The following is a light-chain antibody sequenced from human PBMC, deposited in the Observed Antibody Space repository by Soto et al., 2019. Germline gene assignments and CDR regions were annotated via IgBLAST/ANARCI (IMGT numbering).Light chain of an antibody. Sequence: EIVLTQSPATLSLSPGERATLSCRASQSVSRYLAWYQQKPGQAPRLLIYDASNRATGIPARFSGSGSGTDFTRTISRREPEEFAVNYCQKRSAWPSTFGGGTKVQIK. CDR1: QSVSRY. CDR3: QKRSAWPST. CDR2: DAS. V-gene: IGKV3-11*01. J-gene: IGKJ4*01.